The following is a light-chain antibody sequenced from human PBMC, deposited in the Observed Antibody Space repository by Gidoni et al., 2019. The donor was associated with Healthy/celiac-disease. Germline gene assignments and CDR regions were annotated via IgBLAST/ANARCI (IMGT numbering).Light chain of an antibody. J-gene: IGKJ4*01. CDR2: DAS. CDR1: QSVSSY. CDR3: QQRSNWPPLLT. Sequence: EIVLTQSPATLSLSPGARATLSCRASQSVSSYLARYQQKPGQAPRLLIYDASNRATGIPARFSGSGSGTDFPLTISSLAPEDFAVYYCQQRSNWPPLLTFGGGTKVEIK. V-gene: IGKV3-11*01.